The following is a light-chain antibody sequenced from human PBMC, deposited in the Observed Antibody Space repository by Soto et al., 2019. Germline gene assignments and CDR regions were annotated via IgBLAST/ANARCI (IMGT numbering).Light chain of an antibody. Sequence: QSVLTQPPSVSGAPGQRVTISCTGSSSNIGAGYDVQWYQQVPGTAPKLLISNSINRPSGVPDRFSGSRSDTSASLAITGIQADDEADYYCQSYDRSLSGGVFGGGTKVTVL. J-gene: IGLJ3*02. CDR1: SSNIGAGYD. V-gene: IGLV1-40*01. CDR3: QSYDRSLSGGV. CDR2: NSI.